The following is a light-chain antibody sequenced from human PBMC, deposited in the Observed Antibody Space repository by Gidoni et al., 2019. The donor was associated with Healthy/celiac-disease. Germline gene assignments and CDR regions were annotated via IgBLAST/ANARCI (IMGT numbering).Light chain of an antibody. J-gene: IGKJ1*01. CDR3: QQSYSTLWT. V-gene: IGKV1-39*01. Sequence: DIQMTQSPSSLSASVGDRVTITCRASQSISSYLNWYQQKQGKDPKLLIYAASSLQSGVPSRFSGSGSGTDFTLTISSLQPEDFATYYCQQSYSTLWTFGQGTKVEIK. CDR2: AAS. CDR1: QSISSY.